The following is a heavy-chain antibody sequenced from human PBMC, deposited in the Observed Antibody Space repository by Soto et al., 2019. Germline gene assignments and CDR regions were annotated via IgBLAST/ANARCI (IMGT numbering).Heavy chain of an antibody. CDR2: IFYSGTI. CDR1: GGSISSYY. V-gene: IGHV4-59*01. Sequence: SETLSLTCTVSGGSISSYYWSWIRQPPGKGLEWIGYIFYSGTINYNPSLTSRVTVSVDTSKNQFSLKLSSVTAADTAVYYCARVGGAPLGAFDIWGQGTMVTVSS. CDR3: ARVGGAPLGAFDI. D-gene: IGHD1-26*01. J-gene: IGHJ3*02.